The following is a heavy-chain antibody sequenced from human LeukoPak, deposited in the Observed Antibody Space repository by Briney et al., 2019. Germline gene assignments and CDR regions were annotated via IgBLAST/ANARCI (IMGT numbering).Heavy chain of an antibody. CDR1: GFTFSSYA. V-gene: IGHV3-23*01. CDR2: ISGSGGST. Sequence: PGGSLRLSCAASGFTFSSYAMSWVRQARGKGLEWVSAISGSGGSTYYAVSVKGRFTISRDNSKNTLYLQMNSLRAEDTAVYYCAKDVTVYSSSQEAFDIWGQGTMVTVSS. D-gene: IGHD6-13*01. J-gene: IGHJ3*02. CDR3: AKDVTVYSSSQEAFDI.